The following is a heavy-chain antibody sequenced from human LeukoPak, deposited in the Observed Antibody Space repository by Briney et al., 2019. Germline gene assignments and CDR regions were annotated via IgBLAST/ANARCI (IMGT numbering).Heavy chain of an antibody. Sequence: PGGSLRLSCAASGFTFSSYTMSWVRQAPGKGLEWVSAISGVGGSTYYADSVKGRFTISRDNSKNTLYLQMNSLRAEDTAVYYCAKDSCYGPGNYYFYFDYWGQGTLVTVSS. CDR1: GFTFSSYT. D-gene: IGHD3-10*01. V-gene: IGHV3-23*01. J-gene: IGHJ4*02. CDR3: AKDSCYGPGNYYFYFDY. CDR2: ISGVGGST.